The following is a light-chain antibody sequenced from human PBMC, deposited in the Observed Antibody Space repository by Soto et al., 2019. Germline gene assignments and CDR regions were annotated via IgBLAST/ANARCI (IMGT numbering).Light chain of an antibody. Sequence: DIPLTQSSSTLSACVGDRVTITCRASQRMTSWLAWYQQKPGKAPKVLIYDASSLESGVPSRFSGSESGTEFTLTISSLQPDDFATYYCQHYNSYSEAFGQGTKVDIK. CDR1: QRMTSW. CDR2: DAS. CDR3: QHYNSYSEA. V-gene: IGKV1-5*01. J-gene: IGKJ1*01.